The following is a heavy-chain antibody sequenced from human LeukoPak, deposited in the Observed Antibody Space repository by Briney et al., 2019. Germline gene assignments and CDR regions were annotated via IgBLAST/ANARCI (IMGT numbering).Heavy chain of an antibody. D-gene: IGHD3-22*01. CDR1: GYTFTNYY. Sequence: ASVKVSCKASGYTFTNYYMHWVRQAPGQGLEWMGMIYPSGGSTTYAQKFQGRVTMTRGTSTSTVYMELSSLRSEDTAVYYCARRFYDTSGEYIYDYWGQGTLVTVSS. CDR3: ARRFYDTSGEYIYDY. CDR2: IYPSGGST. J-gene: IGHJ4*02. V-gene: IGHV1-46*01.